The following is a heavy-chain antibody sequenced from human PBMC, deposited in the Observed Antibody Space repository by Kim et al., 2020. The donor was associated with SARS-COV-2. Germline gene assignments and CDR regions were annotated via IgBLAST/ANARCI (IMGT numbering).Heavy chain of an antibody. V-gene: IGHV1-69*13. Sequence: SVKVSCKASGGTFSSYAISWVRQAPGQGLEWMGGIIPIFGTANYAQKFQGRVTITADESTSTAYMELSSLRSEDTAVYYCARGVRRTDYYGSGSYYLFDYWGQGTLVTVSS. CDR3: ARGVRRTDYYGSGSYYLFDY. D-gene: IGHD3-10*01. CDR2: IIPIFGTA. CDR1: GGTFSSYA. J-gene: IGHJ4*02.